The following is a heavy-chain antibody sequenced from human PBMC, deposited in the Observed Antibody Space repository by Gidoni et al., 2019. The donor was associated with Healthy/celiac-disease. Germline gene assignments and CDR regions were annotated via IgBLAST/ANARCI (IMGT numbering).Heavy chain of an antibody. V-gene: IGHV3-49*03. CDR1: GFTFGDYA. CDR2: IRSKAYGGTT. D-gene: IGHD6-6*01. Sequence: EVQLVESGGGLVPPGRSLSLSCTASGFTFGDYAMSWFRQAPGKGLEWVGFIRSKAYGGTTEYAASVKGRFTISRDDSKSIAYLQMNSLKTEDTAVYYCTTGYSSSAEGTNWGQGTLVTVSS. J-gene: IGHJ4*02. CDR3: TTGYSSSAEGTN.